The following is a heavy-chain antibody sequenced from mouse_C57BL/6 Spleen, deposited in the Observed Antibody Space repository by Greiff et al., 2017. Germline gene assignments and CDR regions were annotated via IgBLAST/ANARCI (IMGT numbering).Heavy chain of an antibody. D-gene: IGHD3-2*02. CDR3: APSDSAGYVLGG. CDR1: GYAFSSSW. Sequence: QVQLQQSGPELVKPGASVKISCKASGYAFSSSWMNWVKQRPGQGLEWIGRIYPGDGDTNYNGKFKGKATLTADKSSSTAYMQLSSLTSEDSAVYFVAPSDSAGYVLGGWGQGTTLAV. CDR2: IYPGDGDT. V-gene: IGHV1-82*01. J-gene: IGHJ2*01.